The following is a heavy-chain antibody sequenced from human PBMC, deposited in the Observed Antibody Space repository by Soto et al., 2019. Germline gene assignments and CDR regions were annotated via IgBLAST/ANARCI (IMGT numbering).Heavy chain of an antibody. J-gene: IGHJ4*02. D-gene: IGHD5-12*01. V-gene: IGHV3-21*01. Sequence: GGSLRLSCAASGFTFSSYSMNWVRQAPGKGLEWVSSISSSSSYIYYADSVKGRFTISRDNAKNSLYLQMNSLRAEDTAVYYCARGDDSGYDYFDYWGQGTLGTVSS. CDR2: ISSSSSYI. CDR3: ARGDDSGYDYFDY. CDR1: GFTFSSYS.